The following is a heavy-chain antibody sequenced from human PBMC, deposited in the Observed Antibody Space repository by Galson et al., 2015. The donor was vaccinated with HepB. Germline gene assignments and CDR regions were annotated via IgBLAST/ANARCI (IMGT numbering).Heavy chain of an antibody. D-gene: IGHD2-2*01. CDR1: GFTFSNYA. Sequence: SLRLSCAASGFTFSNYAVYWVRQAPGKGLEWVSSISGGGGTKYYADSVKGRFTISRDNFKNTLYPQMNSLRVEDTAVYYCARDSSFRDSFVCDHWGQGTLVTVSS. CDR2: ISGGGGTK. CDR3: ARDSSFRDSFVCDH. V-gene: IGHV3-23*01. J-gene: IGHJ1*01.